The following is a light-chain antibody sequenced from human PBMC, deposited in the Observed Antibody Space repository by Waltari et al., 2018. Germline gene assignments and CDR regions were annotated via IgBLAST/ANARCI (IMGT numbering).Light chain of an antibody. CDR2: DTS. V-gene: IGKV3-11*01. CDR1: QSVSNY. Sequence: DIVLTQSPATLSLAPGARATLSCRACQSVSNYLAWYQQKPGQAHRLLISDTSNRATGIPARFSGSGFGTDFTLTISSLEPEDFAVYYCQQRRTWPLTFGGGTKVEIK. CDR3: QQRRTWPLT. J-gene: IGKJ4*02.